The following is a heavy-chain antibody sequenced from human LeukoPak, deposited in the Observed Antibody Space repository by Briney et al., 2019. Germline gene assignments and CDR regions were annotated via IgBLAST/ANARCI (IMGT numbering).Heavy chain of an antibody. CDR1: GFSLRSSE. CDR3: ARDTVNGPFVISIAL. CDR2: INSADNVE. Sequence: PGGSLRLSCAASGFSLRSSEMNWVRQAPGKGPEWVAHINSADNVEYYTDSVRGRFTMSRDNAKDLLYLHLNSLRDEDTAVYYCARDTVNGPFVISIALWGQGVRLTVSS. D-gene: IGHD2-8*01. J-gene: IGHJ1*01. V-gene: IGHV3-48*03.